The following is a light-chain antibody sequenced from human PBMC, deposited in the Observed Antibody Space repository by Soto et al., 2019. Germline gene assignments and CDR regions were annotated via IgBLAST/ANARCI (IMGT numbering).Light chain of an antibody. CDR3: SAYTVSRTYV. J-gene: IGLJ1*01. V-gene: IGLV2-14*03. Sequence: QSALTQPASVSGSPGQSITICCTGTSSDVGAYNFVSWHQQHPGKAPKLMIYNVYDRPSGISYRFSGSKSGNTASLTISGLQGEDEADYYCSAYTVSRTYVFGTGTKVTVL. CDR1: SSDVGAYNF. CDR2: NVY.